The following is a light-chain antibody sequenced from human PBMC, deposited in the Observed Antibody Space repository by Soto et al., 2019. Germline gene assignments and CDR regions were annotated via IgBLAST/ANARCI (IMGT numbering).Light chain of an antibody. J-gene: IGLJ2*01. CDR1: RDDVGGYNY. Sequence: QSVLTQPPSASGSPGQSVTISCTGTRDDVGGYNYVSWFQHHPGKAPKLMIYEVYKRPSGVPARFSGSKSGNTASLTVSGLQAGDEAIYYCSSYVTNNVVVFGGGTKLTVL. V-gene: IGLV2-8*01. CDR3: SSYVTNNVVV. CDR2: EVY.